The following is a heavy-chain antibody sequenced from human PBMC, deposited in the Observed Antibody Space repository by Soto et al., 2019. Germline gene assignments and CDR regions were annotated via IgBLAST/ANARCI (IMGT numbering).Heavy chain of an antibody. CDR2: IYPGDSDT. V-gene: IGHV5-51*01. J-gene: IGHJ4*02. CDR1: GYSFTNYW. Sequence: PGESLKISCKGSGYSFTNYWIGWVRQMPGKGLEWMGIIYPGDSDTTYSPSFQGQVTISVDKSISTAYLQWSSLKASDTAMYYCARPGFCSRIDCSDFDYWGQGTQVTVSS. D-gene: IGHD2-2*01. CDR3: ARPGFCSRIDCSDFDY.